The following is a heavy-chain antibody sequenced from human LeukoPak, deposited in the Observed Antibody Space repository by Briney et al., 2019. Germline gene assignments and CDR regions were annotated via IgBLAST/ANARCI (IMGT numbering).Heavy chain of an antibody. V-gene: IGHV1-69*01. CDR3: ATPPTGTTTTGEFYFDS. J-gene: IGHJ4*02. CDR1: GGTFSSYT. CDR2: IIPLFGSA. D-gene: IGHD1-1*01. Sequence: SVKVSCKASGGTFSSYTIAWVRQAPGQGLEWLGGIIPLFGSANYAQKFQGRVTVTADESTSTAYMELSSLRSEDTAVYYCATPPTGTTTTGEFYFDSWGQGTLVTVSA.